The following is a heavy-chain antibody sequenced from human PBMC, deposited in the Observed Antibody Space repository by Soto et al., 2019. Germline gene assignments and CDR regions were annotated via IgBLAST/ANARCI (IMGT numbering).Heavy chain of an antibody. V-gene: IGHV3-21*01. CDR3: ARNKGDCSSTSCLDAFDI. CDR2: ISSSSSYI. Sequence: EVQLVESRGGLVKPGGSLRLSCAASGFTFSSYSMNWVRQAPGKGLEWVSSISSSSSYIYYADSVKGRFTISRDNAKNSLYLQMNSLRAEDTAVYYCARNKGDCSSTSCLDAFDIWGQGTMVTVSS. D-gene: IGHD2-2*01. CDR1: GFTFSSYS. J-gene: IGHJ3*02.